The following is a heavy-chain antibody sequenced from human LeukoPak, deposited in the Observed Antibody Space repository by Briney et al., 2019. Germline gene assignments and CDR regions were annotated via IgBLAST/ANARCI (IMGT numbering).Heavy chain of an antibody. D-gene: IGHD3-10*01. J-gene: IGHJ4*02. CDR1: GFTFSSYA. CDR2: ISGSGGST. CDR3: VRDLGAESQNL. V-gene: IGHV3-23*01. Sequence: TGGSLRLSCAASGFTFSSYAMSWVRQAPGKGLEWVSAISGSGGSTYYADSVKGRFTISRDNSKNTLYLQMNRLRVEDTAMYYCVRDLGAESQNLWGQGTQVTVSS.